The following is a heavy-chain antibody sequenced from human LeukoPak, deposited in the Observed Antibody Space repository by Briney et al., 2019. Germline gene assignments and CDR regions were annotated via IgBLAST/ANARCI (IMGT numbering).Heavy chain of an antibody. J-gene: IGHJ5*02. Sequence: SGTLSLTCAVSGGSISTNNWWSWVRQPPGKGLEWIGEVYHSGTANYNPSLKSRVTISVDVSNNQFSLKLSSVTAADTAVYYCARDYYGSGNYRYWFDPWGQGILVTVSS. CDR3: ARDYYGSGNYRYWFDP. V-gene: IGHV4-4*02. D-gene: IGHD3-10*01. CDR1: GGSISTNNW. CDR2: VYHSGTA.